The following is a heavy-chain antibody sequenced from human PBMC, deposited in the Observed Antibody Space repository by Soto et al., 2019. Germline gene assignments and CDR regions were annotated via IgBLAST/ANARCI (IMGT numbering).Heavy chain of an antibody. D-gene: IGHD5-12*01. Sequence: QVQLVQSGAEVKKPGASVKVSCKASGYTFTSYGISWVRQAPGQGLEWMEGISAYNGNPNYAQKLKGRVTMTTDTPTSTAYMDPRRLRSDDPAVYYCARKDGYSGYVTDYWGQGTLVTVCS. CDR2: ISAYNGNP. V-gene: IGHV1-18*01. CDR3: ARKDGYSGYVTDY. CDR1: GYTFTSYG. J-gene: IGHJ4*02.